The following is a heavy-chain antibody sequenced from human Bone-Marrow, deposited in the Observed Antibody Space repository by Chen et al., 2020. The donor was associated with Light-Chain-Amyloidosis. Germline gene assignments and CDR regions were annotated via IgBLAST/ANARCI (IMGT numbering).Heavy chain of an antibody. D-gene: IGHD6-6*01. CDR3: ARGGSSSDYYYYYGMDV. CDR2: INPNSGGT. CDR1: GYTFTGYY. Sequence: QVQLVQSGAEVKKPGASVKVSCKASGYTFTGYYMHWVRQAPGQGLEWMGWINPNSGGTNYAQKFQGRVTMTRDTSISTAYMEVSRLRSDDTAVYYCARGGSSSDYYYYYGMDVWGQGTTVTVSS. J-gene: IGHJ6*02. V-gene: IGHV1-2*02.